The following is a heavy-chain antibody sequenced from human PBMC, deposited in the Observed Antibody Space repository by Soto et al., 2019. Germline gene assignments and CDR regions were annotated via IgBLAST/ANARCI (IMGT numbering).Heavy chain of an antibody. CDR3: ARDLGSTSYCLHS. V-gene: IGHV3-33*01. J-gene: IGHJ4*02. CDR1: GFSFVTYG. D-gene: IGHD3-10*01. CDR2: IWHDGSNK. Sequence: QVQLVESGGDVVQPGRSLRLSCAASGFSFVTYGFHWVRQTPGKGLEWVAVIWHDGSNKYYADSVKGRFTISRDNSENTIYLQMNSLRAEDTAVYYGARDLGSTSYCLHSWGQGTLVTVSS.